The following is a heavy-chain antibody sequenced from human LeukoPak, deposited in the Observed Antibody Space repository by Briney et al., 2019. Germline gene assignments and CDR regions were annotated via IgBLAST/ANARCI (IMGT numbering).Heavy chain of an antibody. D-gene: IGHD3-10*01. V-gene: IGHV3-30*18. CDR3: AKDLHYYGSGSYFDY. Sequence: GSLRLSCAASGFTFSSYGMHWVRQAPGKGLEWVAVISYDGSNKYYADSVKGRFTISRDNSKNTLYLQMNSLRAEDTAVYYCAKDLHYYGSGSYFDYWGQGTLVTASS. CDR2: ISYDGSNK. CDR1: GFTFSSYG. J-gene: IGHJ4*02.